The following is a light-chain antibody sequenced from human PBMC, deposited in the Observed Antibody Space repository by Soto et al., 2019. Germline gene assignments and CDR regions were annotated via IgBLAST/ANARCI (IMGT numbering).Light chain of an antibody. CDR1: SNDVGGYNY. J-gene: IGLJ1*01. CDR2: DVS. CDR3: CSYAGSSYV. V-gene: IGLV2-11*01. Sequence: QSALTQPRSVSGSPGQSVTISCTGTSNDVGGYNYVSWCQQHPGKAPKLMIYDVSKRPSGVPDRFSGSKSGNTASLTISGLQAEDEADYYCCSYAGSSYVFGTGTRSPS.